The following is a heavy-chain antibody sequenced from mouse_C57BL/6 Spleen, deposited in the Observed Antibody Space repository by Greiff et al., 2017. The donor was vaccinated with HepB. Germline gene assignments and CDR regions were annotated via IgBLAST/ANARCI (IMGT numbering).Heavy chain of an antibody. J-gene: IGHJ2*01. D-gene: IGHD1-2*01. CDR3: ARERVLRPPDYFDY. V-gene: IGHV1-50*01. CDR1: GYTFTSYW. Sequence: QVQLQQPGAELVKPGASVKLSCKASGYTFTSYWMQWVKQRPGQGLEWIGEIDPSDSYTNYNQKFKGKATLTVDTSSSTAYMQLSSLTSEDSAVYYCARERVLRPPDYFDYWGQGTTLTVSS. CDR2: IDPSDSYT.